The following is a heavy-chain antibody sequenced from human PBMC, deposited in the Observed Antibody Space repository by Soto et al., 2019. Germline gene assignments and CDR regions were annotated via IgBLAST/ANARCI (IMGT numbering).Heavy chain of an antibody. V-gene: IGHV4-4*02. J-gene: IGHJ4*02. CDR3: ARLRYCSSTSCYYFDY. D-gene: IGHD2-2*01. Sequence: SETLSLTCAVSGGSISSSNWWSWVRQPPGKGLEWIGEIYHSGSTNYNPSLKSRVTISVDTSKNQFSLKLSSVTAADTAVYYCARLRYCSSTSCYYFDYWGQGTLVTVSS. CDR1: GGSISSSNW. CDR2: IYHSGST.